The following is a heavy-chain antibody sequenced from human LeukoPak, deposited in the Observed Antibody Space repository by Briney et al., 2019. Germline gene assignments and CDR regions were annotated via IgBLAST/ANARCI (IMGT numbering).Heavy chain of an antibody. J-gene: IGHJ4*02. CDR1: GFTFSSYW. D-gene: IGHD1-26*01. V-gene: IGHV3-7*01. CDR2: IKQDGSEK. CDR3: ARSSGSYYGELFDY. Sequence: GGSVRLSCAPSGFTFSSYWMRWVRHARGKGLECVANIKQDGSEKYYVDSVKGRFTITRDNAKNSLYLQMNSLRAEDTAVYYCARSSGSYYGELFDYWGQGTLVTVSS.